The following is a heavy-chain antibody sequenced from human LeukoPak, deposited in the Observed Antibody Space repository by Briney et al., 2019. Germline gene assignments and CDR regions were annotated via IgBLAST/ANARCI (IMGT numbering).Heavy chain of an antibody. CDR2: INPSGGST. CDR3: ARTASLTMIVVVTNQSLFDY. D-gene: IGHD3-22*01. CDR1: GYTFTSYY. Sequence: ASVKVSCTASGYTFTSYYMHWVRQAPGQGLEWMGIINPSGGSTSYAQKFQGRVTMTRDTSTSTVYMELSSLRSEDTAVYYCARTASLTMIVVVTNQSLFDYWGQGTLVTVSS. J-gene: IGHJ4*02. V-gene: IGHV1-46*01.